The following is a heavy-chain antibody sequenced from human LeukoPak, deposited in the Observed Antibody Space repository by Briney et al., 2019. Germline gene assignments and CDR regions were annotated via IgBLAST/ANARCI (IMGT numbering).Heavy chain of an antibody. CDR3: ARRDSTGY. CDR2: ISSGSSFI. CDR1: TFTFSSYS. D-gene: IGHD2-8*02. J-gene: IGHJ4*02. Sequence: GGSLRLSCAASTFTFSSYSMNWVRQAPGKGLEWVSSISSGSSFIYYADSVKGRFTISRDNAKNSLFLQMNSLRAEDTAVYYCARRDSTGYWGQGTLVTVSS. V-gene: IGHV3-21*01.